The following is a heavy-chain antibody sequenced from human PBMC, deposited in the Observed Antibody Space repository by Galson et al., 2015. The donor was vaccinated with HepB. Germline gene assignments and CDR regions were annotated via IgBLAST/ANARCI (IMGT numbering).Heavy chain of an antibody. J-gene: IGHJ5*02. CDR1: GFTFSSYG. V-gene: IGHV3-33*01. CDR3: AREGLGIAAAGGNWFDP. D-gene: IGHD6-13*01. Sequence: SLRLSCAASGFTFSSYGMHWVRQAPGKGLEWVAVIWYDGSNKYYADSVKGRFTTSRDNSKNTLYLQMNSLRAEDTAVYYCAREGLGIAAAGGNWFDPWGQGTLVTVSS. CDR2: IWYDGSNK.